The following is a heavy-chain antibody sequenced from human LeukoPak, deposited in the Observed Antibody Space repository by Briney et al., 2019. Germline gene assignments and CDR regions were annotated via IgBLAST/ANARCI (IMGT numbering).Heavy chain of an antibody. CDR1: GGSISSGDYY. CDR2: ISYSGNT. J-gene: IGHJ3*02. CDR3: ARTISGVVYAFYI. V-gene: IGHV4-30-4*08. Sequence: ASQTLSLTCSVSGGSISSGDYYWSWIRQPPRKGIEWIGFISYSGNTYYNPSLKSRITISVDTSKNQFSLNLSSVTAADTALYYCARTISGVVYAFYIWGQGTMVTVSS. D-gene: IGHD3-3*01.